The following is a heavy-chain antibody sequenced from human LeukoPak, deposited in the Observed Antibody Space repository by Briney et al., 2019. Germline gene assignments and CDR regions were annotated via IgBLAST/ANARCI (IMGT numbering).Heavy chain of an antibody. D-gene: IGHD3-22*01. V-gene: IGHV4-59*12. CDR3: ARDRRRYYDSSGYYYFDY. Sequence: PGGSLRLSCAASGFTFSNYGMNWVRQAPGKGLEWIGYIYYSGSTNYNPSLKSRVTISVDTSKNQFSLKLSSVTAADTAVYYCARDRRRYYDSSGYYYFDYWGQGTLVTVSS. CDR2: IYYSGST. CDR1: GFTFSNYG. J-gene: IGHJ4*02.